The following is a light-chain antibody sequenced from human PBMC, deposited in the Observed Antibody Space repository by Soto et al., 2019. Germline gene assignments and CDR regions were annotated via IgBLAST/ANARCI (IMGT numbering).Light chain of an antibody. CDR2: GAS. CDR1: QSVSSN. CDR3: QQYNNWPPSIT. Sequence: EIVMTQSPATLYVSPGDIATLYCSASQSVSSNLAWYQQKTGQAPRLLIFGASTRATGIPARFSGSGSGTEFTLTTSSLQSEEFAVYYCQQYNNWPPSITLGQGTRLEIK. V-gene: IGKV3-15*01. J-gene: IGKJ5*01.